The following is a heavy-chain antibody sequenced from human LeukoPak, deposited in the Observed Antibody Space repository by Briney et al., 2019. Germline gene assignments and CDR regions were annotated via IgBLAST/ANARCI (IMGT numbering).Heavy chain of an antibody. Sequence: ASVKVSCKASGYTFTSYGISWVRQAPGQGLEWMGWISAYNGNTNYAQKPQGRVTMTTDTSTSTAYMELRSLRSDDTAVYYCARDLSLIYSSSSGREGYWGQGTLVTVSS. V-gene: IGHV1-18*01. D-gene: IGHD6-6*01. CDR3: ARDLSLIYSSSSGREGY. CDR2: ISAYNGNT. CDR1: GYTFTSYG. J-gene: IGHJ4*02.